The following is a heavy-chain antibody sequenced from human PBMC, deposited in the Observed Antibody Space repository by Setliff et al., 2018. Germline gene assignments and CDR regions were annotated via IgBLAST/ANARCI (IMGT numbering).Heavy chain of an antibody. J-gene: IGHJ4*02. D-gene: IGHD5-18*01. V-gene: IGHV1-46*01. CDR1: GYTFTSHY. CDR3: ARAPSVELVTIRTNSWFTY. CDR2: INPSSGRT. Sequence: ASVKVSCKASGYTFTSHYMHWVRQAPGLGLEWMGTINPSSGRTSYAQKFQGRVTLTTDTSTSTAYMELRSLTSDDSAFYYCARAPSVELVTIRTNSWFTYWGQGTLVTVSS.